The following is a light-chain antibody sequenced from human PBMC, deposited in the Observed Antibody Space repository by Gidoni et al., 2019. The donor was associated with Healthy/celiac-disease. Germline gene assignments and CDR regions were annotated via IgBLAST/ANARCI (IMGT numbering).Light chain of an antibody. J-gene: IGLJ2*01. V-gene: IGLV2-14*01. CDR2: EVS. CDR1: SSDVGGYNY. CDR3: SSYTSSSTVV. Sequence: QSALTQPASVSGSPGQSIPISSTGTSSDVGGYNYVSWYQQHPGKAPKLMIYEVSNRPSGVSNRFSGSKSGNTASLTISGLQAEDEADYYCSSYTSSSTVVFGGGTKLTVL.